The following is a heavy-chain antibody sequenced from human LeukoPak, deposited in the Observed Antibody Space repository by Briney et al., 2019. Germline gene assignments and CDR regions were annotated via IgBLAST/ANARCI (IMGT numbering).Heavy chain of an antibody. CDR2: IKSQTDGGTT. Sequence: GGSLRLSCKGSGFTFTNACMSWVRLAPGKGLEWIGHIKSQTDGGTTDYAAPVKGRFTISRDDSKNTLYLQLNSLKTEDTAVYYCTTGTWIQLWLADYWGQGTLVTVSS. D-gene: IGHD5-18*01. CDR1: GFTFTNAC. V-gene: IGHV3-15*01. J-gene: IGHJ4*02. CDR3: TTGTWIQLWLADY.